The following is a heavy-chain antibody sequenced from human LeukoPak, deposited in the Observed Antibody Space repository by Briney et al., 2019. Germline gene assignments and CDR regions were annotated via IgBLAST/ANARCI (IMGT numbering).Heavy chain of an antibody. CDR3: AGSLAAAGTGIDY. Sequence: SETLSLTCTVSGGSISSYYWSWIRQPPGKGLEWIGYIYTCGSTNYNPSLKSRVTISVDTSKNQFSLKLSSVTAADTAVYYCAGSLAAAGTGIDYWGQGTLVTVSS. CDR2: IYTCGST. V-gene: IGHV4-4*09. CDR1: GGSISSYY. D-gene: IGHD6-13*01. J-gene: IGHJ4*02.